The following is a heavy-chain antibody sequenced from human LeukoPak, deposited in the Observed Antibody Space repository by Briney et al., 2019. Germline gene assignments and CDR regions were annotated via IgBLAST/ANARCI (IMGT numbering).Heavy chain of an antibody. CDR1: GGTFSSYA. V-gene: IGHV1-69*06. D-gene: IGHD3-10*01. CDR2: IIPNFGTA. CDR3: ASGLSIVRGVIIAFDI. Sequence: SVKVSCKASGGTFSSYAISWVRQAPGQGLEWMGGIIPNFGTANYAQKFQGRGTITADKSTSTDYMELSIMRSEDTAVYYCASGLSIVRGVIIAFDIWGQGTMVTVSS. J-gene: IGHJ3*02.